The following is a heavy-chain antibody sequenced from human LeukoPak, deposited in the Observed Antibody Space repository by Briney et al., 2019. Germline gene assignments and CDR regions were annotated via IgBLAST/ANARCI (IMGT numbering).Heavy chain of an antibody. CDR1: GGSISSSSYY. J-gene: IGHJ4*02. D-gene: IGHD6-19*01. CDR3: ARLTGIAVAQK. Sequence: SETLSLTCTVSGGSISSSSYYWGWIRQPPGKGLEWIGSIYYSGSTYYNPSLKSRVTISVDTSKSQFPLKLSSVTAADTAVYYCARLTGIAVAQKWGQGTLVTVSS. CDR2: IYYSGST. V-gene: IGHV4-39*01.